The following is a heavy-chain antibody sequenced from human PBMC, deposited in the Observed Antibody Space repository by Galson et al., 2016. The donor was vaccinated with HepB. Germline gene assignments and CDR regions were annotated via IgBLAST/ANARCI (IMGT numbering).Heavy chain of an antibody. V-gene: IGHV4-4*02. CDR1: GGSVNTSNW. CDR3: ARHPYVWGRRNWVGFDI. D-gene: IGHD3-16*01. J-gene: IGHJ3*02. CDR2: MYHSGSA. Sequence: SETLSLTCAVSGGSVNTSNWWSWLRQSPEKGLEWIAKMYHSGSANYNGALESRVTISVDKSKNEVSLKLRSVTAADTAVYYCARHPYVWGRRNWVGFDIWGQGTVVTVSS.